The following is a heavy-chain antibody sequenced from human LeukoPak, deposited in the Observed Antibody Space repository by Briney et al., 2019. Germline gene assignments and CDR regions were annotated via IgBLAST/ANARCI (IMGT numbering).Heavy chain of an antibody. J-gene: IGHJ3*02. D-gene: IGHD6-13*01. CDR3: ATVRGGAAAGWAFDI. V-gene: IGHV1-24*01. Sequence: ASVKVSCKASGGTFSSYAISWVRQAPGQGLEWMGGFDPEDGETIYAQKFQGRVTMTEDTSTDTAYMELSSLRSEDTAVYYCATVRGGAAAGWAFDIWGQGTMVTVSS. CDR2: FDPEDGET. CDR1: GGTFSSYA.